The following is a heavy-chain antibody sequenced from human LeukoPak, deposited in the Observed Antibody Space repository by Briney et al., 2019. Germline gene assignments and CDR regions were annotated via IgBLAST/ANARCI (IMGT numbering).Heavy chain of an antibody. CDR2: ISYGGSSE. Sequence: PGGSLRLSCAASRFTFSSYGMHWVRQAPGKGLEWVAVISYGGSSECYADSVRGRFTISRDNSKNTLYLQMNSLRAEDTAVYYCASEGSYDPWEYYYYYVDVWGKGTTVIVSS. CDR3: ASEGSYDPWEYYYYYVDV. V-gene: IGHV3-30*03. J-gene: IGHJ6*03. CDR1: RFTFSSYG. D-gene: IGHD5-18*01.